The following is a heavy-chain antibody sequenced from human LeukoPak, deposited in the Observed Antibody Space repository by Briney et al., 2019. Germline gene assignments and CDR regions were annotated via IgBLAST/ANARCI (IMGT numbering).Heavy chain of an antibody. CDR1: GYTFTGHY. D-gene: IGHD3-10*01. J-gene: IGHJ4*02. CDR2: INPNSGGT. CDR3: ARGHYGSGSTWLSY. Sequence: ASVKDSCKASGYTFTGHYMHWVRQAPGQGLEWMGWINPNSGGTNYAQKFQGRVTMTRDTSISTAYMELSRLRSDDTAVYYCARGHYGSGSTWLSYWGQGTLVTVSS. V-gene: IGHV1-2*02.